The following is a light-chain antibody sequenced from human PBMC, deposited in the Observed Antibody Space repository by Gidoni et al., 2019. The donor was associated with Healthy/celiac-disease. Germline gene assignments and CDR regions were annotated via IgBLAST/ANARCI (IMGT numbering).Light chain of an antibody. J-gene: IGKJ1*01. CDR3: QQYGTSPGT. CDR2: GAS. CDR1: QNVTSSY. V-gene: IGKV3-20*01. Sequence: EIVLTQSQDTLSLSPGERATLSCRASQNVTSSYLAWYQQEPGEATRLLIFGASTRATGIPDRFSGSGSGTDFTLTISRLEHEDFAVYFRQQYGTSPGTFGQGTKVEIK.